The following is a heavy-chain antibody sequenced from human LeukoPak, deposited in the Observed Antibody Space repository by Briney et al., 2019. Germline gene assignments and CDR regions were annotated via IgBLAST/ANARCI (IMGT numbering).Heavy chain of an antibody. CDR2: AYYRSMWYN. V-gene: IGHV6-1*01. Sequence: SQTLSLTCAISGDSVSSNSVAWNWIRQSPSRGLEWLGGAYYRSMWYNDYAASVQSRITINPDTSNNQFSLHLNSVTPEDTAVYYCARHLTFYCSGGSCYRYNGWFDPWGQGTLVTVSS. CDR1: GDSVSSNSVA. CDR3: ARHLTFYCSGGSCYRYNGWFDP. D-gene: IGHD2-15*01. J-gene: IGHJ5*02.